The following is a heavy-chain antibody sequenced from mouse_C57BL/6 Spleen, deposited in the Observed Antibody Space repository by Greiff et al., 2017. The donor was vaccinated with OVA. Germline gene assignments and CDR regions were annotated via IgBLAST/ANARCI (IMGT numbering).Heavy chain of an antibody. CDR2: IDPETGGT. D-gene: IGHD2-1*01. CDR1: GYTFTDYE. V-gene: IGHV1-15*01. Sequence: VKLQESGAELVRPGASVTLSCKASGYTFTDYEMHWVKQTPVHGLEWIGAIDPETGGTAYNQKFKGKAILTADKSSSTAYMELRSLTSEDSAVYYCTSIYYGNYWGQGTTLTVSS. J-gene: IGHJ2*01. CDR3: TSIYYGNY.